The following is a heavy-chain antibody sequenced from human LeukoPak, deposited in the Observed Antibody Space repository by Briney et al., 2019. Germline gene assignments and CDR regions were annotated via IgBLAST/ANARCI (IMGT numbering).Heavy chain of an antibody. D-gene: IGHD2-2*01. CDR2: ISSSSTTI. Sequence: PGGSLRLSCAASGFPFSSYSMHWVRQAPGKGLEWLSYISSSSTTIYNADSVRGRFTISRDNAKNSLFLQMNSLRAEDTAVYSCARGGGFCGSTSSYGIDSWGRGTLVTVSS. J-gene: IGHJ4*02. V-gene: IGHV3-48*01. CDR3: ARGGGFCGSTSSYGIDS. CDR1: GFPFSSYS.